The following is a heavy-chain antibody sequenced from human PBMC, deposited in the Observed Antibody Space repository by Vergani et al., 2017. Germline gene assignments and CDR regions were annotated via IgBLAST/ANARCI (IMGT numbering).Heavy chain of an antibody. Sequence: QVQLQESGPGLVKPSDTLSLTCAISGYSISSSNWWGWIRQPPGKGLEWIGYIYYSGSTYYNPSLKSRVTMSVDTSKNQFSLKLSSLTAVDTAVYYCARTVVAATLSGRWYYXMDVWGKGTTVTVS. CDR3: ARTVVAATLSGRWYYXMDV. CDR1: GYSISSSNW. D-gene: IGHD2-15*01. V-gene: IGHV4-28*01. J-gene: IGHJ6*03. CDR2: IYYSGST.